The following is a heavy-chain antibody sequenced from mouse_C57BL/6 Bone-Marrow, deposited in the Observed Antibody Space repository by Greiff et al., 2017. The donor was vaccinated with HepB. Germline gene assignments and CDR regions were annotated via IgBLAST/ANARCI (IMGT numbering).Heavy chain of an antibody. D-gene: IGHD1-1*01. V-gene: IGHV1-20*01. CDR3: ATYYYGSRGFAY. J-gene: IGHJ3*01. CDR1: GYSFTGYF. Sequence: DVQLQESGPELVKPGDSVKISCKASGYSFTGYFMNWVMQSHGKSLEWIGRINPYNGDTFYNQKFKGKATLTVDKSSSTAHMELRSLTSEDSAVYYCATYYYGSRGFAYWGQGTLVTVSA. CDR2: INPYNGDT.